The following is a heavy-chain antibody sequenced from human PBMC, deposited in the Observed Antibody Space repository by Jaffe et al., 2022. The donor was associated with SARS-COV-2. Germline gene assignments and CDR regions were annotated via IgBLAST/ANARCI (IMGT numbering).Heavy chain of an antibody. CDR3: ARDNDYFDH. V-gene: IGHV3-7*03. J-gene: IGHJ4*02. Sequence: EVQLVESGGGSVQPGGSLRLSCSISGFTFSSYWMGWVRQAPGKGLEWVANMNQDGSKKYHGDSVKGRFTISRDNAKNSLDLQMNSLRAEDTAVYYCARDNDYFDHWGQGALVTVSS. CDR2: MNQDGSKK. CDR1: GFTFSSYW.